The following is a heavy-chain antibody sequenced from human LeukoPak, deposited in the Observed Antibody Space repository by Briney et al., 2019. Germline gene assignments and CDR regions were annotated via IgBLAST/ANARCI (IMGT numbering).Heavy chain of an antibody. J-gene: IGHJ5*02. CDR2: IANDGST. Sequence: GGSLRLSCTASGFTFSDYAMSWVRQAPGEGLEWVSGIANDGSTYYADSVKGRFTISRENSKNTLYLQMSSLTTEDTALYYCAKEAAGIGVPRFDPWGQGTLVTASS. D-gene: IGHD2-15*01. CDR3: AKEAAGIGVPRFDP. V-gene: IGHV3-23*01. CDR1: GFTFSDYA.